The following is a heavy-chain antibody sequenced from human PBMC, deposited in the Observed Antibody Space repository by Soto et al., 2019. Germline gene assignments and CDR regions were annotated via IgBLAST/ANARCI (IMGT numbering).Heavy chain of an antibody. CDR3: AXAVTGDCSGGSCSLGWFDP. V-gene: IGHV4-34*01. D-gene: IGHD2-15*01. Sequence: TLSLTCAVYGGSFSGYYWSWIRQPPGKGLEWIGEINHSGSTNYNPSLKSRVTISVDTSKNQFSLKLSSVTAADTAVYYCAXAVTGDCSGGSCSLGWFDPWGQGTLVTVSS. CDR1: GGSFSGYY. J-gene: IGHJ5*02. CDR2: INHSGST.